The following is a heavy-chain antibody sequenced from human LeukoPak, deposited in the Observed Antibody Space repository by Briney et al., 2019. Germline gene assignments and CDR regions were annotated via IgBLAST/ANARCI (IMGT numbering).Heavy chain of an antibody. CDR1: GGSFSGYY. D-gene: IGHD2-2*01. Sequence: SETLSLTCAVYGGSFSGYYWSWIRQPPGKGLEWIGEINHSGSTNYNPSLKSRVTISVATSKNQFSLKLSSVTAADTAVSYCARGYCSSTSCYYGMDVWGKGTTVTVSS. CDR3: ARGYCSSTSCYYGMDV. J-gene: IGHJ6*04. CDR2: INHSGST. V-gene: IGHV4-34*01.